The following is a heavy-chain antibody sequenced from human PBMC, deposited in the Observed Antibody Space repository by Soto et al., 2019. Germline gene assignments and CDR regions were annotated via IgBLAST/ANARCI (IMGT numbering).Heavy chain of an antibody. CDR2: ISTYNGNT. Sequence: QVQLVQSGAEVKKHGASVKVSCKASGYTFTTYGMSWVRQAPGQGLDWMGWISTYNGNTKYAERLQGRVTMTTDTTTSTAYMELRSLRSDDTAVYYCARGPTDYYDNSGNYFLDYWGQGTLVTVSS. J-gene: IGHJ4*02. CDR1: GYTFTTYG. CDR3: ARGPTDYYDNSGNYFLDY. D-gene: IGHD3-22*01. V-gene: IGHV1-18*01.